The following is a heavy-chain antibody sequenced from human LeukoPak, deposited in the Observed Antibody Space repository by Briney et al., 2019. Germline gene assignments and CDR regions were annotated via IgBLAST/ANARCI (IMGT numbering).Heavy chain of an antibody. CDR3: TRVGYIDEGIDY. J-gene: IGHJ4*02. CDR2: IEQDGSKK. D-gene: IGHD5-24*01. CDR1: GFPFSSYW. V-gene: IGHV3-7*04. Sequence: GGSLRLSCVASGFPFSSYWMTWVRQAPGKGLEGVANIEQDGSKKSYVDSVKGRFTISRDNAKNSLYLQMNSLRAEDTAIYYCTRVGYIDEGIDYWGQGTLVTVSS.